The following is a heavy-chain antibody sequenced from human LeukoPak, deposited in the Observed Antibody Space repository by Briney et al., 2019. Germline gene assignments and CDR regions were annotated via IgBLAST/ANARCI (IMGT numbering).Heavy chain of an antibody. Sequence: PGGSLRLSCAASGFIFDDYAMYWVRQAPGKGLEWVSGISWNSGSIGYADSVKGRFTISRDNAKNSLYLQMNSLRAEDTALYYCARDNDRDFWSAFYPSWGQGTLVTASS. D-gene: IGHD3-3*01. CDR3: ARDNDRDFWSAFYPS. V-gene: IGHV3-9*01. CDR1: GFIFDDYA. J-gene: IGHJ5*02. CDR2: ISWNSGSI.